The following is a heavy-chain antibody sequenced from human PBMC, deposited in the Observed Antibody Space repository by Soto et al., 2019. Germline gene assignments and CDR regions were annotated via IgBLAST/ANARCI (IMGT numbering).Heavy chain of an antibody. CDR2: INRGGST. Sequence: SETLSLTCAVYGGSFSGHDWSWIGQPPGKGLEWIGEINRGGSTNYNPSLKSRTTISVDTSKNQFSLKLTSVTATDTAVYYCARGIPGYSSSWYGSWGQGTLVTVSS. V-gene: IGHV4-34*01. D-gene: IGHD6-13*01. CDR3: ARGIPGYSSSWYGS. CDR1: GGSFSGHD. J-gene: IGHJ5*01.